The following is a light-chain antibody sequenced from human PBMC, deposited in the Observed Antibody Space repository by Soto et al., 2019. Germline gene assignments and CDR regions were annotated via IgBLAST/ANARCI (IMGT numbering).Light chain of an antibody. CDR1: SSDVGSYNR. J-gene: IGLJ1*01. CDR2: DVN. Sequence: QSALTQPPSVSGSPGQSVAISCTGTSSDVGSYNRVSWYQQPPGTAPKLMIYDVNNRPSGVPDRFSGSKSGNTASLTISGLQAEDEADYYCSSYTRSSTLYVFGTGTKVTVL. V-gene: IGLV2-18*02. CDR3: SSYTRSSTLYV.